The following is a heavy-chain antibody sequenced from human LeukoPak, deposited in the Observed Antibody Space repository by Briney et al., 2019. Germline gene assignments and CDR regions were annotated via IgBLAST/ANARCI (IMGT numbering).Heavy chain of an antibody. V-gene: IGHV3-30*02. J-gene: IGHJ3*02. Sequence: PGGSLRLSCAASGFTFRSHDMHWVRQAPGKGLEWVTSVRFDGSDKKYADSVKGRFTISRGNSKNTLSLQMISLRTEDTAMYYCAKSLYPDAFDIWGPGTMVTVS. CDR2: VRFDGSDK. CDR1: GFTFRSHD. CDR3: AKSLYPDAFDI. D-gene: IGHD2-8*01.